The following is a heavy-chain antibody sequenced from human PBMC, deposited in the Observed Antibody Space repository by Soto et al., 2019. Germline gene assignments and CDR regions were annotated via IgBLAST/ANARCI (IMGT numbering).Heavy chain of an antibody. CDR2: IRTYSGNT. J-gene: IGHJ5*02. V-gene: IGHV1-18*01. CDR3: ARVACSTNSCYWIDP. Sequence: QVQLVQSGAEVKKPGASVKVSCKTSGYTFTSYDITWLRQAPGQGLEWMGRIRTYSGNTNYAQKFQGRVTMTTDTSASTVYMELRSLGSDDTAVYYCARVACSTNSCYWIDPWGQGTLVTVSS. D-gene: IGHD2-2*01. CDR1: GYTFTSYD.